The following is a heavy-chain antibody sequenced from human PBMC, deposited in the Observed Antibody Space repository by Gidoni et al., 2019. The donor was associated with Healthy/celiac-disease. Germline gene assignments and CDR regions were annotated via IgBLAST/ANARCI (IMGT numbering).Heavy chain of an antibody. CDR3: ARDQDRVYYYYYGMDV. Sequence: EVQLMESVGGLVEPGVSLRRSCPASGFTFSSYSMNWVRAAPGKGLDWGSSISSSSSYIYYADSVKGRFTISKDNAKNSLYLQMNSLRAEDTAVYYCARDQDRVYYYYYGMDVWGQGTTVTVSS. V-gene: IGHV3-21*01. J-gene: IGHJ6*02. CDR1: GFTFSSYS. CDR2: ISSSSSYI.